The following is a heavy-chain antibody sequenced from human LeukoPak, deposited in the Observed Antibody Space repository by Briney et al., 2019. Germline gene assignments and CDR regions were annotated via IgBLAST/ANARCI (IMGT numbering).Heavy chain of an antibody. CDR3: AKTNLIRTGYSSGWYDY. J-gene: IGHJ4*02. Sequence: PGGSLRLSCAASGFTFSSYGMSWVRQAPGKGLEWVSAISGSGGSTYYADSVKGRFTISRDNSKNTLYLQMNSLRAEDTAVYYCAKTNLIRTGYSSGWYDYWGQGTLVTVSS. CDR1: GFTFSSYG. D-gene: IGHD6-19*01. V-gene: IGHV3-23*01. CDR2: ISGSGGST.